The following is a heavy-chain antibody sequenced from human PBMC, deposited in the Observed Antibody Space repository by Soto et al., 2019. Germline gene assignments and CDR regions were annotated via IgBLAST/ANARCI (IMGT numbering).Heavy chain of an antibody. Sequence: EVQLLESGGGLVQPGGSLRLSCAASGFTFSSYAMSWVRQAPGKGLEWVSAISGSGGSTYYADSVKGRFTISRDNSKNTLYLQMNSLRAEDTAVYYCAKQAPTYLVVVPAAMGAFDIWGQGTMVTVSS. CDR3: AKQAPTYLVVVPAAMGAFDI. V-gene: IGHV3-23*01. CDR2: ISGSGGST. D-gene: IGHD2-2*01. J-gene: IGHJ3*02. CDR1: GFTFSSYA.